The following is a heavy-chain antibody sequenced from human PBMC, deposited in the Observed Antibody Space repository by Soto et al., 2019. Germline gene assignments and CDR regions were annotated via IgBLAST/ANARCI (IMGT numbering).Heavy chain of an antibody. CDR2: INPSGGST. Sequence: ASVKVSCKASGYTFTSYYMHWVRQAPGQGLEWMGIINPSGGSTSYAQKFQGRVTMTRDTSTSTVYMELSSLRSEDTAVYYCAREYYYDSGGYYYFSYWGQGTLVTVSS. D-gene: IGHD3-22*01. J-gene: IGHJ4*02. CDR3: AREYYYDSGGYYYFSY. V-gene: IGHV1-46*01. CDR1: GYTFTSYY.